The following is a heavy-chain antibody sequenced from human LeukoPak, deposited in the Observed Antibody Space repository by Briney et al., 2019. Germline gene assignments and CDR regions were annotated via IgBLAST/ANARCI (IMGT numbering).Heavy chain of an antibody. D-gene: IGHD2-15*01. CDR2: INPNSGGT. CDR3: ARTGCSSSYRFTGDY. J-gene: IGHJ4*02. Sequence: GASVKVSCKASGYTFTGYYMHWVRQAPGQGLEWMGWINPNSGGTKYAQKFQGRVTMTRDTSISTAYMELSRLRSDDTAVYYCARTGCSSSYRFTGDYWGQGTLVTVSS. V-gene: IGHV1-2*02. CDR1: GYTFTGYY.